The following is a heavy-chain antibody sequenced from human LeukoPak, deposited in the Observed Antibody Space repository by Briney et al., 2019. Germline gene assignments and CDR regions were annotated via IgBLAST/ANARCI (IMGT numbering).Heavy chain of an antibody. CDR1: GFTFSNAW. CDR2: IKSKTDGGTT. CDR3: TTDSRYDSSGYYYTWGY. D-gene: IGHD3-22*01. J-gene: IGHJ4*02. V-gene: IGHV3-15*01. Sequence: GGSLRLSCAASGFTFSNAWMSWVRQAPGKGLEWVGRIKSKTDGGTTDYAAPVKGRFTISRDDSKNTLYLQMNSLKTEDTAVYYCTTDSRYDSSGYYYTWGYWGQGTLVTVSS.